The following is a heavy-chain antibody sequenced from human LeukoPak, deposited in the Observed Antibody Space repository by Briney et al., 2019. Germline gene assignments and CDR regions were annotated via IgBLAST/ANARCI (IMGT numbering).Heavy chain of an antibody. CDR2: VSTGGYT. J-gene: IGHJ4*02. Sequence: PGGSLRLSCAASGFTFSSYAMNWVRQAPGKGLDWVSSVSTGGYTYYADSVKGRFTISRDNSKNTLYLQTNSLSAEDTAIYYCAKGHSSGWLPAHWGQGTLVTVSS. CDR3: AKGHSSGWLPAH. D-gene: IGHD6-19*01. CDR1: GFTFSSYA. V-gene: IGHV3-23*01.